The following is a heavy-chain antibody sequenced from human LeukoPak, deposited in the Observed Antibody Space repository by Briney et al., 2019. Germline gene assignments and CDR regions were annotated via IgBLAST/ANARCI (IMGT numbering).Heavy chain of an antibody. CDR3: AKDRYITMIVVAHDDY. J-gene: IGHJ4*02. V-gene: IGHV3-23*01. CDR2: ISGSGGST. CDR1: GFTFSSYA. D-gene: IGHD3-22*01. Sequence: PGGSLRLSCAASGFTFSSYAMSWVRQAPGKGLEWVSAISGSGGSTYYADSVKGRFTISRDNSKNTLYLQMNSLRAEDTAVYYCAKDRYITMIVVAHDDYWGQGTLVTVSS.